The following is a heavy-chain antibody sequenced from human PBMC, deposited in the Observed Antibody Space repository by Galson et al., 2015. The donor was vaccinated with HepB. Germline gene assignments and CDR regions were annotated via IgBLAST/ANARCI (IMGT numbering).Heavy chain of an antibody. Sequence: TLSLTCTVSGDSISSSIYYWSWIRQPAGKGLEWIGRMSSRGSTDYNPSLRSRVTMSVDTSKNQFSLKLSSVTAADTAVYYCARGLYGGNDDSFDIWGQGTMVTVSS. CDR2: MSSRGST. J-gene: IGHJ3*02. CDR1: GDSISSSIYY. V-gene: IGHV4-61*02. D-gene: IGHD4-23*01. CDR3: ARGLYGGNDDSFDI.